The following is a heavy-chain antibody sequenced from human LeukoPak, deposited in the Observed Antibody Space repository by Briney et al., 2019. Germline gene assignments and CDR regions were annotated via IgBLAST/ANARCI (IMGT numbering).Heavy chain of an antibody. CDR1: GGSLSSYY. Sequence: PSETLSLTCTVSGGSLSSYYWTWIRQPPGKGLGLGWIGYIYYSGGTNYNPSLKSRVTISIDTSQNQVSLKLSSVTAADTAVYYCARLWDSSSSLDYWGQGTLVTVSS. V-gene: IGHV4-59*08. CDR3: ARLWDSSSSLDY. J-gene: IGHJ4*02. D-gene: IGHD6-6*01. CDR2: IYYSGGT.